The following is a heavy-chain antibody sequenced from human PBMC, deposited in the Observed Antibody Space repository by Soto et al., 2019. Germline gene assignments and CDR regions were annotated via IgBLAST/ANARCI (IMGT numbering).Heavy chain of an antibody. V-gene: IGHV3-30*18. J-gene: IGHJ5*02. Sequence: GGSLRLSCAASGFTFSSYGMHWVRRAPGKGLEWVAVISYDGSNKYYADSVKGRFTISRDNSKNTLYLQMNSLRAEDTAVYYCAKLFSQFDPWGQGTLVTVSS. CDR3: AKLFSQFDP. CDR2: ISYDGSNK. CDR1: GFTFSSYG.